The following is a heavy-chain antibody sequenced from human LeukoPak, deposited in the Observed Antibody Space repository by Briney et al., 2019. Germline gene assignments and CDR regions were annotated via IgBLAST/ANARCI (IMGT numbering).Heavy chain of an antibody. D-gene: IGHD3-10*01. J-gene: IGHJ3*02. CDR1: GFTFSSYA. V-gene: IGHV3-23*01. Sequence: GGSLRLSCAASGFTFSSYAMSWVRQAPGKGLEWVSAISGSGGSTYYADSVKGRFTISRDNSKNTLYLQMNSLRAEDTAVYYCAKDLFLRITMVRGEVGAFDIWGQGTMVTVSS. CDR3: AKDLFLRITMVRGEVGAFDI. CDR2: ISGSGGST.